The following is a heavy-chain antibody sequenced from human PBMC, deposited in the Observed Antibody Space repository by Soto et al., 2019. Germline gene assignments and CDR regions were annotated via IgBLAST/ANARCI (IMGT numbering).Heavy chain of an antibody. Sequence: SGGALRLSCAAPGFTFTDYYISWIRPAPGEGVVLFSYIMSSGSTIYYAVSVKGRFTISRDNAKNSLYLQMNSLRAEDTAVYYCARMRDYDILTGYYGYYFDFWGQGALVTVSS. CDR3: ARMRDYDILTGYYGYYFDF. J-gene: IGHJ4*02. CDR1: GFTFTDYY. V-gene: IGHV3-11*01. D-gene: IGHD3-9*01. CDR2: IMSSGSTI.